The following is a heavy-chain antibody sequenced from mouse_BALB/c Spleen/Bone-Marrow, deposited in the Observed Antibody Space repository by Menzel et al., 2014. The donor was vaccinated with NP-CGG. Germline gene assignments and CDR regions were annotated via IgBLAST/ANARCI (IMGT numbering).Heavy chain of an antibody. CDR3: ARSRGWYFDV. Sequence: VQLQQSGAELARPGASVKLSCKASGYTFTSYWMQWIKQRPGQGLEWIGAIYPGDGDTTYTQEFKGKATLTADKSSSTAYMQLSSLASEDSAVYYCARSRGWYFDVWGAGTTVTVSS. J-gene: IGHJ1*01. CDR2: IYPGDGDT. V-gene: IGHV1-87*01. CDR1: GYTFTSYW.